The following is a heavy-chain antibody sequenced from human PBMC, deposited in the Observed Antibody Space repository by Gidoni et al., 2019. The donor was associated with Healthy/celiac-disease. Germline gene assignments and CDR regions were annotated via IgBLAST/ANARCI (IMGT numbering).Heavy chain of an antibody. CDR2: ISSSGSTI. Sequence: EVQLVESGGGLVQPGGSLRLSCAASGFTFSSYEMNWVRQAPGKGLEWVSYISSSGSTIYYADSLKGRFPISRDNAKNSLYLQMNSLRAEDTAVYYCAREDCGGDCYSGGWFDPWGQGTLVTVSS. D-gene: IGHD2-21*01. CDR1: GFTFSSYE. J-gene: IGHJ5*02. V-gene: IGHV3-48*03. CDR3: AREDCGGDCYSGGWFDP.